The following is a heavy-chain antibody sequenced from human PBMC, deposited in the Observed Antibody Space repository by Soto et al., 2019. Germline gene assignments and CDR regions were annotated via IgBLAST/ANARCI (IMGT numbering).Heavy chain of an antibody. Sequence: SVKVSCKASGYTFTTFAMHWVRQAPGQRPEWLGWINAGSGYTKYSQNFQDRVTISSDTSASTAYMELSSLRSGDTAIYYCARDRVSLAMFGVPVGVFKNWGQGTLVTVSS. CDR2: INAGSGYT. CDR3: ARDRVSLAMFGVPVGVFKN. J-gene: IGHJ4*02. CDR1: GYTFTTFA. V-gene: IGHV1-3*01. D-gene: IGHD3-3*01.